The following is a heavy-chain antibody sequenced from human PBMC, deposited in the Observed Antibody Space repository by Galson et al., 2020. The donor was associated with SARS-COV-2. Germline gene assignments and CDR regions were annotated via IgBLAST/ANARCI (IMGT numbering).Heavy chain of an antibody. Sequence: GGSLRLSCTASGFTFGDYAMSWVRQAPGKGLEWVGFIRSKAYGGTTEYAASVKGRFTISRDDSKSIAYLQMNSLKTEDTAVYYCTSFFYYYSMDVWGKGTTVTFSS. CDR1: GFTFGDYA. V-gene: IGHV3-49*04. CDR3: TSFFYYYSMDV. CDR2: IRSKAYGGTT. J-gene: IGHJ6*03.